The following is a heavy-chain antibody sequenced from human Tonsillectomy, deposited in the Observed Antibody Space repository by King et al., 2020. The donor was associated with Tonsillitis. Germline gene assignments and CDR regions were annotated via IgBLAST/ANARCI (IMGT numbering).Heavy chain of an antibody. CDR1: GGSISSSSYY. CDR2: IYYSGST. V-gene: IGHV4-39*01. J-gene: IGHJ4*02. D-gene: IGHD3-10*01. Sequence: QLQESGPGLVKPSETLSLTCTVSGGSISSSSYYWGWIRQPPGKGLEWIGSIYYSGSTYHNPSLKSRVTISVDTSKNQFSLKLSSVTAADTAVYYCAREGSGSYYPYFDYWGQGTLVTVSS. CDR3: AREGSGSYYPYFDY.